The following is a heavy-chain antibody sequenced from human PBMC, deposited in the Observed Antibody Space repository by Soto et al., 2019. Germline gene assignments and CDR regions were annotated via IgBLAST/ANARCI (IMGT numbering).Heavy chain of an antibody. J-gene: IGHJ6*03. D-gene: IGHD6-13*01. CDR2: INPNSGGT. CDR1: GYTFTGYY. Sequence: VKVSCKASGYTFTGYYMHWVRQAPGQGLEWMGWINPNSGGTNYAQKFQGWVTMTRDTSISTAYMELSRLRSDDTAVYYCARDLGIAAPPVYYYMDVWGKGTTVTVSS. V-gene: IGHV1-2*04. CDR3: ARDLGIAAPPVYYYMDV.